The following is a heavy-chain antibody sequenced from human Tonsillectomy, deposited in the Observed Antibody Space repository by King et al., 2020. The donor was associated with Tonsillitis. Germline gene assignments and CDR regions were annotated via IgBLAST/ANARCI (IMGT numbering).Heavy chain of an antibody. CDR2: IYHSGST. D-gene: IGHD4-17*01. V-gene: IGHV4-38-2*01. J-gene: IGHJ3*02. Sequence: VQLQESGPGLVKPSETLSLTCAVSGYSISSGYYWGWIRQPPGKGLEWIGSIYHSGSTYYNPSLKSRVTISVDTSKNQFSLKLSSVTAADTAVYYCARFTVTTPHVAFDIWGQGTMVTVSS. CDR1: GYSISSGYY. CDR3: ARFTVTTPHVAFDI.